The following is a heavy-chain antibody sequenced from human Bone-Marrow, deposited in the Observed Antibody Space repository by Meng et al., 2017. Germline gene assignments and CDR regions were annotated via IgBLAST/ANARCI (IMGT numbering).Heavy chain of an antibody. CDR3: ARALSSGYVDY. CDR2: ISYDGSNK. CDR1: GFTFSSYA. D-gene: IGHD3-22*01. J-gene: IGHJ4*02. V-gene: IGHV3-30*01. Sequence: VQLVESGGGLVNPGGSLSLSLAASGFTFSSYAMHWVRQAQGKGLECVEVISYDGSNKYYADSVKCRFTISRDNSKNTLYLQMNSLRAEDTAVYYCARALSSGYVDYWGQGTLVTVSS.